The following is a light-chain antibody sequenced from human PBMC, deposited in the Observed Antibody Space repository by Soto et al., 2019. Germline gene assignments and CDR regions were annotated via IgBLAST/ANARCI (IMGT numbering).Light chain of an antibody. CDR1: QTVSSTY. CDR2: GAS. J-gene: IGKJ1*01. Sequence: EIVLTQSPGTLSLSPGERATLSCRASQTVSSTYLAWYQQKPGQAPRLLIYGASSRATGIPDRFSGSGSGTDFTLTISRLEPEDFAVYYCQQYDSSLWTFGLGTQVEI. V-gene: IGKV3-20*01. CDR3: QQYDSSLWT.